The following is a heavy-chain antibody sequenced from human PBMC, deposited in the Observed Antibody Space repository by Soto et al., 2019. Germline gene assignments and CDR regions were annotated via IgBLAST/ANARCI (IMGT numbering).Heavy chain of an antibody. CDR3: ARGKAVAGTYYYYYYMDV. Sequence: SETLSLTCAVYGGSFSGYYWSWIRQPPGKGLEWIGEINHSGSTNYNPSLKSRVTISVDTSKNQFSLKLSSVTAADTAVYYCARGKAVAGTYYYYYYMDVWGKGTTVTVSS. D-gene: IGHD6-19*01. CDR1: GGSFSGYY. J-gene: IGHJ6*03. CDR2: INHSGST. V-gene: IGHV4-34*01.